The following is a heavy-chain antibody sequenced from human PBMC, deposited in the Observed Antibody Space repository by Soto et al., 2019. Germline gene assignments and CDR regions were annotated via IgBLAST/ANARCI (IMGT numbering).Heavy chain of an antibody. D-gene: IGHD1-26*01. Sequence: QVQLVQSGAEVKKPGAAVKVSCKSAGYTFTSYGSSWVRQAPGQVLTWMAWISAYTGNPNYAQNLQGRATTTTGTSTSTAYMELRSLRSDDTAVYYWARDRGSYALDSWGQGTLFTVSS. J-gene: IGHJ4*02. CDR3: ARDRGSYALDS. CDR2: ISAYTGNP. V-gene: IGHV1-18*01. CDR1: GYTFTSYG.